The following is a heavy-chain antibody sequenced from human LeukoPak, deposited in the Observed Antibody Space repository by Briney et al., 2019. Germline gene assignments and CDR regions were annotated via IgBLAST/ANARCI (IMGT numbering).Heavy chain of an antibody. V-gene: IGHV3-43*01. CDR3: TRDTDYGSATNYFDS. CDR2: ISWEGQTT. D-gene: IGHD3-10*01. CDR1: GFTFDDYA. J-gene: IGHJ4*02. Sequence: GGSLRLSCAASGFTFDDYAMHWVRQAPGKGLEWVALISWEGQTTYYADSVRGRFTISRDNSKNSLYLQMNSLRTEDTAFYYCTRDTDYGSATNYFDSWGQGPLVSVSS.